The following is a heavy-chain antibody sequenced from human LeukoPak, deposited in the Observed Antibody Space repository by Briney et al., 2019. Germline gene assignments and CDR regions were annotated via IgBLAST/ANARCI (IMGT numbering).Heavy chain of an antibody. CDR2: IYQSGST. D-gene: IGHD3-10*01. Sequence: SETLSLTCAVSDYSISSGYYWGWIRQPPGKGLEWIASIYQSGSTYYNSSPKSRVTISVDTSKNQFSLKLSSVTAADTAVYYCAREGGGSGSYYRSFDYWGQGTVVTVSS. J-gene: IGHJ4*02. CDR3: AREGGGSGSYYRSFDY. CDR1: DYSISSGYY. V-gene: IGHV4-38-2*02.